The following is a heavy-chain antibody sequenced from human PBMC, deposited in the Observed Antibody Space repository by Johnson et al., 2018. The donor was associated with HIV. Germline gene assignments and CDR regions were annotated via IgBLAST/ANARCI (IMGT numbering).Heavy chain of an antibody. CDR2: INRNGGST. Sequence: VQLVESGGGAVRPGGSLRLSCVVSGFTFEDYGMSWVRQAPGKGLEWVSAINRNGGSTTYADSVKGRFIISRDNAKNSLYLQMNSLRDEDTAFYYCARGRRIQLWLLADAFDIWGQGTMVTVSS. D-gene: IGHD5-18*01. V-gene: IGHV3-20*04. CDR3: ARGRRIQLWLLADAFDI. J-gene: IGHJ3*02. CDR1: GFTFEDYG.